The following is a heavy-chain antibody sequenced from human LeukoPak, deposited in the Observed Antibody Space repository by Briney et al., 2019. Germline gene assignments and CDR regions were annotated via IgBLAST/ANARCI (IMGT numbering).Heavy chain of an antibody. J-gene: IGHJ4*02. D-gene: IGHD1-1*01. V-gene: IGHV3-66*01. CDR1: EFTVSSNY. CDR2: IYSGGSP. CDR3: ARDLSAHWSFDY. Sequence: GGSLRLSCAASEFTVSSNYMSWVRQAPGKGLEWVSVIYSGGSPYYADSVKGRFTISRDKSKNTLYLQMNSLRAEDTAVYYCARDLSAHWSFDYWGQGTLVTVSS.